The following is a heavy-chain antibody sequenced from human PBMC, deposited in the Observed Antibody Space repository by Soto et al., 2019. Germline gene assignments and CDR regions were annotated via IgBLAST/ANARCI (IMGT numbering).Heavy chain of an antibody. CDR3: ARVNYYDSSGYLPPYYYGMDV. Sequence: SETLSLTCTVSGGSISSGGYYWSWIRQHPGKGLEWIGYIYYSGSTYYNPSLKSRVTISVDTSKNQFSLKLSSVTAADTAMYYCARVNYYDSSGYLPPYYYGMDVWGQGTTVTVSS. J-gene: IGHJ6*02. CDR1: GGSISSGGYY. V-gene: IGHV4-31*03. D-gene: IGHD3-22*01. CDR2: IYYSGST.